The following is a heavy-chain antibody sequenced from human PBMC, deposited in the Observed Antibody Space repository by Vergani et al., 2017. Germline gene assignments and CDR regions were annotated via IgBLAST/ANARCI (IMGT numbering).Heavy chain of an antibody. CDR1: GYTFSSYV. D-gene: IGHD4-17*01. V-gene: IGHV7-4-1*02. CDR3: ARNGFGDYGNFDF. J-gene: IGHJ4*02. CDR2: INTNIGTP. Sequence: QVPLVQSGSELKKPGASVKISCTTSGYTFSSYVINWVRQAPGRGLEWMGWINTNIGTPTYVQGFTGRFVFSLDSSVTTAFVQITSLKAEDTAVYYCARNGFGDYGNFDFWGQGTLVTVSS.